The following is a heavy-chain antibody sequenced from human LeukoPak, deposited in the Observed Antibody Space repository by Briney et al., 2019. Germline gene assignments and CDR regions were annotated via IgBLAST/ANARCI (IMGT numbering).Heavy chain of an antibody. D-gene: IGHD3-3*01. CDR3: ARPYTIFGVVMSFDY. Sequence: GESLKISCKGSGYSFTSYWIGWVRQMPGKGMEWMGIIYPGDSDTRYSPPFQGQVTISADKPISTAYLQWSSLKASDTAMYYCARPYTIFGVVMSFDYWGQGTLVTVSS. CDR1: GYSFTSYW. CDR2: IYPGDSDT. V-gene: IGHV5-51*01. J-gene: IGHJ4*02.